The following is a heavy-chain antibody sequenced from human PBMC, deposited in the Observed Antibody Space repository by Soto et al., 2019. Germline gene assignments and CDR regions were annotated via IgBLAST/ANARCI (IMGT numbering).Heavy chain of an antibody. Sequence: SVKVSCKASGGTFSSYAISWVRQAPGQGLEWMGGIIPIFGTANYAQKFQGRVTITADKSTSTAYMELSSLRSEGTAVYYCARDLSISGYYDSSGYYYDYWGQGTLVTVSS. CDR3: ARDLSISGYYDSSGYYYDY. V-gene: IGHV1-69*06. D-gene: IGHD3-22*01. CDR2: IIPIFGTA. CDR1: GGTFSSYA. J-gene: IGHJ4*02.